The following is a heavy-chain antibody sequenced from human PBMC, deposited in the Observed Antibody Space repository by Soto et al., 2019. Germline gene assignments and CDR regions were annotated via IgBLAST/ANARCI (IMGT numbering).Heavy chain of an antibody. D-gene: IGHD4-17*01. CDR1: GGSFSGYY. J-gene: IGHJ3*02. CDR3: ARAPPRCEGTVTSTAFDI. CDR2: INHSGST. Sequence: QVQLQQWGAGLLKPSETLSLTCAVYGGSFSGYYWSWIRQPPGKGLEWIGEINHSGSTNYNPSLKGRVTISVDTSKNQFSLKHSSVTAADTAVYYCARAPPRCEGTVTSTAFDIWGQGTMFTVSS. V-gene: IGHV4-34*01.